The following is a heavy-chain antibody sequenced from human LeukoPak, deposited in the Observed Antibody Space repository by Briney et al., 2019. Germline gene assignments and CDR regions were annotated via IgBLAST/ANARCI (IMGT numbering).Heavy chain of an antibody. CDR3: ARGPRFGELLWHWFDP. D-gene: IGHD3-10*01. Sequence: SETLSLTCTVSGASINSDTYYWGWIRQPPGKGLEWIGSMYHSGSTYYNPPLKSRVTISEDTSKDQFSLKLRSVTAADTAVYYCARGPRFGELLWHWFDPWGQGTLVTVSS. J-gene: IGHJ5*02. CDR1: GASINSDTYY. CDR2: MYHSGST. V-gene: IGHV4-39*07.